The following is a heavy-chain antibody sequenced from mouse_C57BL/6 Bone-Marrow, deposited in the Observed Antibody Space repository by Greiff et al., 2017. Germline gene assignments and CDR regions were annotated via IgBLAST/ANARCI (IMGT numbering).Heavy chain of an antibody. CDR2: IDPENGDT. J-gene: IGHJ2*01. CDR1: GFNIKDDY. CDR3: TRGGTTVVFDY. D-gene: IGHD1-1*01. V-gene: IGHV14-4*01. Sequence: FQLQQSGAELVRPGASVKLSCTASGFNIKDDYMHWVKQRPEQGLEWIGWIDPENGDTEYASKFQGKATITADTSSNTAYLQLSSLTSEDTAVYYCTRGGTTVVFDYWGQGTTLTVSS.